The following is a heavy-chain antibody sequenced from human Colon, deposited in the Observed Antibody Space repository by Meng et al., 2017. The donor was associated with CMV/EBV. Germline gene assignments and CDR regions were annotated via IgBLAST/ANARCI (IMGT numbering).Heavy chain of an antibody. CDR1: GYTFGAHS. CDR3: ARHYDASWFGY. CDR2: IHCGDSRT. D-gene: IGHD3-16*01. V-gene: IGHV5-51*01. J-gene: IGHJ4*02. Sequence: GESLKIPCRTSGYTFGAHSIGWVRQLPGADLQWLGMIHCGDSRTIYSPPFEGQFTLSVDKSINTAYLQWTRLQTSDSGMYYCARHYDASWFGYWGQGTQVTVSS.